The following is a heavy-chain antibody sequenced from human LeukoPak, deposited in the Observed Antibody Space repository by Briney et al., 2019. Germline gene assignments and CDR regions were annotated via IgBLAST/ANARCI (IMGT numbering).Heavy chain of an antibody. CDR3: ASGYDFWSGYYEGIFDI. V-gene: IGHV4-30-4*08. J-gene: IGHJ3*02. Sequence: PSETLSLTCTVSGGSISSGDYYWSRIRQPPGKGLEWIGYIYYSGSTYYNPSLKSRVTISVDTSKNHFSLKLSSVTAADTAVYYCASGYDFWSGYYEGIFDIWGQGTMVTVSS. CDR2: IYYSGST. CDR1: GGSISSGDYY. D-gene: IGHD3-3*01.